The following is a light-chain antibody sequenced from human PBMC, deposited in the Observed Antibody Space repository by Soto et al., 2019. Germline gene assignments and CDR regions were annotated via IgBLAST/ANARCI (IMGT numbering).Light chain of an antibody. CDR2: DAS. Sequence: EIVLTQSPATLSLSTREGAILSCWASQSVSTNYLAWYQQKPGLAPRLLIYDASSRATGISDRFSGSGSGTDFTLTISRLEPEDFAVYYCQQYGSSPWTFGQGSKVDI. CDR1: QSVSTNY. J-gene: IGKJ1*01. V-gene: IGKV3D-20*01. CDR3: QQYGSSPWT.